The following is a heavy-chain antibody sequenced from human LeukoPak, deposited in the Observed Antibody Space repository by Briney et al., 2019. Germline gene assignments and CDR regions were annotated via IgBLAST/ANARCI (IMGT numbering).Heavy chain of an antibody. V-gene: IGHV4-59*01. D-gene: IGHD3-22*01. CDR3: ARGDSPRDYFDY. CDR1: GGSISSYY. Sequence: SEILSLTCTVSGGSISSYYWNWIRQPPGKGLEWIGYVYYSGSTNYNPSLKSRVTISVDTSKNQFSLKLSSVTAADTAVYYCARGDSPRDYFDYWGQGTPVTVSS. J-gene: IGHJ4*02. CDR2: VYYSGST.